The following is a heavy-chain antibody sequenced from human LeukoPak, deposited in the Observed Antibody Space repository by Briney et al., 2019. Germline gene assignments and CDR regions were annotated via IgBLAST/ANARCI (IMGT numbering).Heavy chain of an antibody. CDR2: ISSSSSYI. CDR1: GFTFSSYS. CDR3: ARSSRGYCYGYFDY. D-gene: IGHD5-18*01. V-gene: IGHV3-21*01. J-gene: IGHJ4*02. Sequence: GGSLRLSCAASGFTFSSYSMNSVRQAPGKGLECVSSISSSSSYIYYADSVKGRFTISRDNAKNSLYLQMNSLRAEDTAVYYCARSSRGYCYGYFDYWGQGTLVTVSS.